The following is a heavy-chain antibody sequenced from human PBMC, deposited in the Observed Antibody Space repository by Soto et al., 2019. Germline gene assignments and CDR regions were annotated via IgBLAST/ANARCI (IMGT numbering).Heavy chain of an antibody. V-gene: IGHV4-34*01. D-gene: IGHD2-15*01. CDR2: ITHSGST. Sequence: QVQLQQWGAGLLKPSETLSLTCAVYSGSFSDYYWSWIRQPPGKGLEWIGEITHSGSTNYNPSLKSRATISLDTSKNQFSLKLSSVTAADTAVYYCARGRWFDNSWGQGTLVTVSS. J-gene: IGHJ4*02. CDR1: SGSFSDYY. CDR3: ARGRWFDNS.